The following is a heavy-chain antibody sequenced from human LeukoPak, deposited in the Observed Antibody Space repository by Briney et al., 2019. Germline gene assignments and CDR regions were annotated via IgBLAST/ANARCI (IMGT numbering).Heavy chain of an antibody. CDR1: GFTFSSYE. V-gene: IGHV3-48*01. D-gene: IGHD3-22*01. CDR2: ISSSSSTI. Sequence: GGSLRLSCAASGFTFSSYEMNWVRQAPGKGVEWVSYISSSSSTIYYADSVKGRFTISRDNAKNSLYLQMNSLRAEYTAVYYCARDGYYYDSSGDPYYFDYWGQGTLVTVSS. CDR3: ARDGYYYDSSGDPYYFDY. J-gene: IGHJ4*02.